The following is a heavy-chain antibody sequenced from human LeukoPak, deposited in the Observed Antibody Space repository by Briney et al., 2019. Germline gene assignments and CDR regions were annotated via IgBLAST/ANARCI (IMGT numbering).Heavy chain of an antibody. CDR2: IWYDGSNE. J-gene: IGHJ4*02. V-gene: IGHV3-30*02. CDR3: ARALRLAAAGTDY. CDR1: GFTFSSYG. Sequence: GGSLRLSCAASGFTFSSYGMHWVRQAPGKGLEWVALIWYDGSNENYADSLKGRFTISRDNSKNTLYLQMNSLRAEDTAVYYCARALRLAAAGTDYWGQGTLVTVSS. D-gene: IGHD6-13*01.